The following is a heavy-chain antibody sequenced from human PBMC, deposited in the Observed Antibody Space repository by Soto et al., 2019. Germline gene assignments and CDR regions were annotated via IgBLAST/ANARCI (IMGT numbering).Heavy chain of an antibody. V-gene: IGHV1-2*02. D-gene: IGHD3-16*01. CDR2: INPNSGGT. J-gene: IGHJ6*02. CDR3: ATERSSLGLWELDV. Sequence: ASVKVSCKASGYTFTDYSMHWVRQAPGQGLEWMGWINPNSGGTNYAQNFQGRVTMTRDTSISTAYMELSRLTSDDTAVYYCATERSSLGLWELDVWGQGTTVTVSS. CDR1: GYTFTDYS.